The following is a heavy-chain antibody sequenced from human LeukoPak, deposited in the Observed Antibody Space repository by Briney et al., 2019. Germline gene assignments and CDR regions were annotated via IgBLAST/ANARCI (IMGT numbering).Heavy chain of an antibody. CDR3: ARHLGRGFDY. Sequence: KPSETLSLTCTVSDGSINSYYWSWIRQPPGKGLEWIGYIYYSGSTNYNPPLRSRLTISVDTSKNQFSLKLSFVTAADTAVYYCARHLGRGFDYWGQGILVTVSS. J-gene: IGHJ4*02. CDR2: IYYSGST. V-gene: IGHV4-59*08. CDR1: DGSINSYY.